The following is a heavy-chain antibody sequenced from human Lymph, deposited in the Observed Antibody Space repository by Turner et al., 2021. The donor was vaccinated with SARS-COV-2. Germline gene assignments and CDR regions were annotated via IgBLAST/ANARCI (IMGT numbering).Heavy chain of an antibody. V-gene: IGHV1-69*01. CDR2: VNHIFGTP. Sequence: QVQLVQSGAEVKKPGSSVKVSCKASGGTFSSYAISWVRQAPGQGLEWMGGVNHIFGTPYDAQKFQGRVTITEDESTSTAYMELSSLRSEDTAVYYCASFGGDYVFDYWGQGTLVTVSS. J-gene: IGHJ4*02. CDR1: GGTFSSYA. CDR3: ASFGGDYVFDY. D-gene: IGHD3-10*01.